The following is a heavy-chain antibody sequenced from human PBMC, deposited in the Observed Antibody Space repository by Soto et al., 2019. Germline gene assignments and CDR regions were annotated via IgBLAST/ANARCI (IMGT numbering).Heavy chain of an antibody. CDR2: IKGDGREK. V-gene: IGHV3-7*04. Sequence: EVQLVESGGDLVQPGGSLRLSCAASGVTVSGTWMTWGRQAPGNGLEWVATIKGDGREKHYVDSVKGRFTISRDIAKNSVYLQMTSLRVDDTAVYYCGRGYGFVTNSWGQGTVVTVSS. CDR3: GRGYGFVTNS. J-gene: IGHJ4*02. D-gene: IGHD5-18*01. CDR1: GVTVSGTW.